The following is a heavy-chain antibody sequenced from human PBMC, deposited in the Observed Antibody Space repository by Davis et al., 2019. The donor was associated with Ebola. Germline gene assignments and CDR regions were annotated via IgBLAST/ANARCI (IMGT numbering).Heavy chain of an antibody. D-gene: IGHD3-9*01. CDR2: IWYDGSNK. CDR3: ARENYDNEGDSWFDP. J-gene: IGHJ5*02. Sequence: PGGSLRLSCAASGFTFSSYGMHWVRQAPGKGLEWVAVIWYDGSNKYYADSVKGRFTISRDNSKNTLYLQMNSLRAEDTAVYYCARENYDNEGDSWFDPWGQGTLVTVSS. V-gene: IGHV3-33*01. CDR1: GFTFSSYG.